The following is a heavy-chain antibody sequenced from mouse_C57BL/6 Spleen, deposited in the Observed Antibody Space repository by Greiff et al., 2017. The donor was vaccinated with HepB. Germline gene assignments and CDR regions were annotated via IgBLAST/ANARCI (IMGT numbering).Heavy chain of an antibody. Sequence: QVQLKQSGAELVRPGASVTLSCKASGYTFTDYEMHWVKQTPVHGLEWIGAIDPETGGTAYNQKFKGKAILTADKSSSTAYMELRSLTSEDSAVYYCTRGLLLRDYWGQGTTLTVSS. CDR2: IDPETGGT. CDR1: GYTFTDYE. V-gene: IGHV1-15*01. CDR3: TRGLLLRDY. D-gene: IGHD1-1*01. J-gene: IGHJ2*01.